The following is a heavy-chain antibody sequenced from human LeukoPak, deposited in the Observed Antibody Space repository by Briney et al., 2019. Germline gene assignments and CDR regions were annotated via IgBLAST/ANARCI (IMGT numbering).Heavy chain of an antibody. CDR1: GFTFSSYA. J-gene: IGHJ6*02. D-gene: IGHD2-2*02. Sequence: GGSLRLSCAASGFTFSSYAMTWVRQAPGKGLEWVSSISNSADVRYHADTVKGRFTISRDNSKNTLYLQMNSLRAEDTAVYYCARDRIVVVPAAIYYYGMDVWGQGTTVTVSS. CDR3: ARDRIVVVPAAIYYYGMDV. CDR2: ISNSADVR. V-gene: IGHV3-23*01.